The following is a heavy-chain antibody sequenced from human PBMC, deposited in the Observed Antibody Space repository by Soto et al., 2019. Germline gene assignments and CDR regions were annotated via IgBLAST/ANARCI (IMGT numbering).Heavy chain of an antibody. CDR2: IIPIFGTA. CDR3: ARGAPYCSGGSCCAVY. Sequence: SVKVSWSSSGGTFSRYAISCVRQAPGQGLEWMGGIIPIFGTANYAQKFQGRVTITADKSTSTAYMELSSIRSEDTAVYYCARGAPYCSGGSCCAVYWGQGTLVIVSS. D-gene: IGHD2-15*01. CDR1: GGTFSRYA. J-gene: IGHJ4*02. V-gene: IGHV1-69*06.